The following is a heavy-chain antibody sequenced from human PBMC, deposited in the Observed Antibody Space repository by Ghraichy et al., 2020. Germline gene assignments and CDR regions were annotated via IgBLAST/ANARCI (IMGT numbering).Heavy chain of an antibody. CDR3: ARDRYYDFWSGYYNYYGMDV. D-gene: IGHD3-3*01. V-gene: IGHV4-4*07. CDR2: IYTSGST. Sequence: SETLSLTCTVSGGSISSYYWSWIRQPAGKGLEWIGRIYTSGSTNYNPSLKSRVTMSVDTSKNQFSLKLSSVTAADTAVYYCARDRYYDFWSGYYNYYGMDVWGQGTTVTVSS. J-gene: IGHJ6*02. CDR1: GGSISSYY.